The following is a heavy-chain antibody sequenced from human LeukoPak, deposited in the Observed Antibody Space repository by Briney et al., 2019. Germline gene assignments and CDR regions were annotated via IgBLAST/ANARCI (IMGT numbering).Heavy chain of an antibody. CDR2: IYYSGST. Sequence: SETLSLTCTVSGGSISSYYWSWIRQPPGKGLEWIGYIYYSGSTNYNPSLKSRVTISVDTSKNQFSLKLSSVTAADTAVYYCARDIRFGRARYMDVWGKGTTVTVSS. CDR1: GGSISSYY. CDR3: ARDIRFGRARYMDV. V-gene: IGHV4-59*01. J-gene: IGHJ6*03. D-gene: IGHD3-10*01.